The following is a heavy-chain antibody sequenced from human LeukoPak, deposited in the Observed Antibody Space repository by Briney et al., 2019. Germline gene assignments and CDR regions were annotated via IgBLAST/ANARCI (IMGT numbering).Heavy chain of an antibody. CDR3: AREYSSSFIYTWFDP. CDR2: INPNSGGT. D-gene: IGHD6-6*01. Sequence: ASVKVSCKASGYTFSASLLHWVRQAPGQPLEWMGWINPNSGGTKYAQKFQGRVTLTTDTSIGTAYMELRSLRSDDTAVYYCAREYSSSFIYTWFDPWGQGTLVTVSS. CDR1: GYTFSASL. J-gene: IGHJ5*02. V-gene: IGHV1-2*02.